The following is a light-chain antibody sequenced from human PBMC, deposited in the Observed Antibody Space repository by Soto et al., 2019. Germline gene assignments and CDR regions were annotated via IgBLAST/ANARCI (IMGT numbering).Light chain of an antibody. CDR2: DVN. Sequence: QSALTQPASVSGSPGQSITISCTGTSSDVDGYNYVSWYQYHPGKAPKLMIYDVNNRPSGVSNRFSGSKSGNTASLTISGLQAEDEADYYCSSFTISRNTVIFGGGTLVTVL. CDR3: SSFTISRNTVI. V-gene: IGLV2-14*01. CDR1: SSDVDGYNY. J-gene: IGLJ2*01.